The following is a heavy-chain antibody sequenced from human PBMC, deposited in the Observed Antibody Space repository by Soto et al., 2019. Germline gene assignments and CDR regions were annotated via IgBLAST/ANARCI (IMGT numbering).Heavy chain of an antibody. CDR1: GGSISSYY. V-gene: IGHV4-59*01. D-gene: IGHD3-16*01. CDR3: ARGGDENSFSYYYYYMDV. J-gene: IGHJ6*03. Sequence: SETLSLTCTVSGGSISSYYWSWIRQPPGKGLEWIGYIYYSGSTNYNPSLKSRVTISVDTSKNQFSLKLSSVTAADTAVYYCARGGDENSFSYYYYYMDVWGKGTTVTVSS. CDR2: IYYSGST.